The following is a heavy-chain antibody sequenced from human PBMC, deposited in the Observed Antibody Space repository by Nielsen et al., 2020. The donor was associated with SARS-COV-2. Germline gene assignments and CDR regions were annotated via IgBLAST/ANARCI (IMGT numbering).Heavy chain of an antibody. V-gene: IGHV3-30*04. CDR2: ISHDGSDK. J-gene: IGHJ4*02. D-gene: IGHD6-6*01. CDR1: GFTFSTFP. CDR3: ARECPDSSSSYFDY. Sequence: GGSLRLSCAASGFTFSTFPMHWVRQAPGKGQEWVAEISHDGSDKYYADSVKGRFTFSRDNSRNTLYLQMNSLRAEDTAVYYCARECPDSSSSYFDYWGQGTLVTVSS.